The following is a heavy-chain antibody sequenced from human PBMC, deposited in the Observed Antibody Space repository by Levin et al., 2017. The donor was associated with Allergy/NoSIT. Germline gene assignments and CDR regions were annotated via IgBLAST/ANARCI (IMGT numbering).Heavy chain of an antibody. Sequence: SQTLSLTCPVSGGSISSYYWSWIRQPPGKGLEWIGYIYYSGSTNYNPSLKSRVTISVDTSKNQFSLKLSSVTAADTAVYYCARATYYYLDSYNWFDPWGQGTLVTVSS. D-gene: IGHD3-10*01. CDR3: ARATYYYLDSYNWFDP. V-gene: IGHV4-59*01. CDR1: GGSISSYY. CDR2: IYYSGST. J-gene: IGHJ5*02.